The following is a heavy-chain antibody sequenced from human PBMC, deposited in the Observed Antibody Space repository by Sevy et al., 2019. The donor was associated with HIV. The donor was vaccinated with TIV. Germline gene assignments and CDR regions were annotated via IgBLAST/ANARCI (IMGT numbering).Heavy chain of an antibody. CDR1: GDSISSSTYH. Sequence: SETLSLTYTVSGDSISSSTYHWGWIRQSPGKGLEWIGNIYYSGNTNYNPSLTSRATISVDTSKNQFSLNLTSVTAADTAVYYCARVVDFWSGYLDYWGQGTLVTVSS. CDR3: ARVVDFWSGYLDY. D-gene: IGHD3-3*01. J-gene: IGHJ4*01. V-gene: IGHV4-39*01. CDR2: IYYSGNT.